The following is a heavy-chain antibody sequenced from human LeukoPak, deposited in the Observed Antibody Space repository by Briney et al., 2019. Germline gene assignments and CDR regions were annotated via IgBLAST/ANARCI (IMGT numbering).Heavy chain of an antibody. J-gene: IGHJ4*02. CDR3: AKNRRTTVVTPDDY. V-gene: IGHV3-30*18. D-gene: IGHD4-23*01. Sequence: PGGSLRLSCAASGFTFSSYGMHWVRQAPGKGLEWVTVISYDGSNEYFADSVKGRFTISRDNSKNTLYLQMNSLRAEDTAVYYCAKNRRTTVVTPDDYWGQGTLVTVSS. CDR2: ISYDGSNE. CDR1: GFTFSSYG.